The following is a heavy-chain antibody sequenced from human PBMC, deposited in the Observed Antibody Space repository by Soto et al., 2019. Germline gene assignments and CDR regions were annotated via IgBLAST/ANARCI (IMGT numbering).Heavy chain of an antibody. J-gene: IGHJ6*02. CDR1: GYTFTGYY. CDR3: ARGGGILRYFDRLPIKTYYYYGMDV. V-gene: IGHV1-2*04. CDR2: INPNSGGT. D-gene: IGHD3-9*01. Sequence: ASVKVSCKASGYTFTGYYMHWVRQAPGQGLEWMGWINPNSGGTNYAQKFQGWVTMTRDTSISTAYMELSRLRSDDTAVYYCARGGGILRYFDRLPIKTYYYYGMDVWGQGTTVPVSS.